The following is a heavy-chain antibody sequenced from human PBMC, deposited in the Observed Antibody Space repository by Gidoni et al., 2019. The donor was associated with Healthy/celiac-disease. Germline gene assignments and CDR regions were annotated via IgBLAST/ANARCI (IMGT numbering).Heavy chain of an antibody. Sequence: EVQLVESGGGLVQPGGSLRLSCAAPGFTFSSYDMHWVRQATGKGLEWVSAIGTAGDTYYPGSVKGRFTISRENAKNSLYLQMNSLRAGDTAVYYCARGIEGAAAGAFDYWGQGTLVTVSS. J-gene: IGHJ4*02. D-gene: IGHD6-13*01. V-gene: IGHV3-13*04. CDR1: GFTFSSYD. CDR2: IGTAGDT. CDR3: ARGIEGAAAGAFDY.